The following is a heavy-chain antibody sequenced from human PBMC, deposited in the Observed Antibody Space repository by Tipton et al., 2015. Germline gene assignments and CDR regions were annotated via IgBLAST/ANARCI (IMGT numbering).Heavy chain of an antibody. CDR1: GGSFSSYG. J-gene: IGHJ4*02. CDR2: ISAYDGNT. D-gene: IGHD2-15*01. V-gene: IGHV1-18*01. Sequence: QVQLVQSGAEVKKPGSSVKGSCKASGGSFSSYGISWVRQAPGQGLEWMGWISAYDGNTAYAQKFQGRVTMTTDTSTSTAYMELRSLKSDDTAVYYCARDNYGGSSGFFDYWGQATLVTVSS. CDR3: ARDNYGGSSGFFDY.